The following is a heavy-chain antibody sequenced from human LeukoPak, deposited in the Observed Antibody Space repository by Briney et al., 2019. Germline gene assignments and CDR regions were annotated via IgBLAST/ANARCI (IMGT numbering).Heavy chain of an antibody. CDR1: GFTVSSNY. CDR2: IYSGGST. Sequence: PGGSLRLSCAAFGFTVSSNYMSWVRQAPGKGLEWVSVIYSGGSTYYADSVKGRFTISRHNSKNTLYLQMNSLRAEDTAVCYCARAGYSSSWAPFNDAFDIWGQGTMVTVSS. J-gene: IGHJ3*02. V-gene: IGHV3-53*04. D-gene: IGHD6-13*01. CDR3: ARAGYSSSWAPFNDAFDI.